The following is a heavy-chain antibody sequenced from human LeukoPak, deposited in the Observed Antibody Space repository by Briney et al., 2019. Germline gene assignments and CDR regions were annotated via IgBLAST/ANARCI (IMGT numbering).Heavy chain of an antibody. Sequence: ASVKVSCKASGYTFTGYYMHWVRQAPGQGLEGMGWINPNSGGTNYAQKFQGRVTMTRDTSISTAYMELSRLRSDDTAVYYCAEDLSSRYYFDYWGQGTLVTVSS. CDR3: AEDLSSRYYFDY. D-gene: IGHD6-13*01. V-gene: IGHV1-2*02. J-gene: IGHJ4*02. CDR2: INPNSGGT. CDR1: GYTFTGYY.